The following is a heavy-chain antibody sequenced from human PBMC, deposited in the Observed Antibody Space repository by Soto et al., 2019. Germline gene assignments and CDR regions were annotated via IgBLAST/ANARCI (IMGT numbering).Heavy chain of an antibody. CDR1: GYTFTSYG. J-gene: IGHJ5*02. CDR3: AREVIDDDILTGCYNPNWFDP. V-gene: IGHV1-18*01. CDR2: ISAYNGNT. D-gene: IGHD3-9*01. Sequence: ASLKVSCKASGYTFTSYGISWVRHAPGQGLEWMGWISAYNGNTNYAQKLQGRVTMTTDTSTSTAYMELRSLRSDDTAVYYCAREVIDDDILTGCYNPNWFDPWGQGTLVSVSS.